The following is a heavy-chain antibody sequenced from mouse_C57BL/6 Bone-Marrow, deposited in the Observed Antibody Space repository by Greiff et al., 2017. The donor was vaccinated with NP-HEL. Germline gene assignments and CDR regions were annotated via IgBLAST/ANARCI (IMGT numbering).Heavy chain of an antibody. D-gene: IGHD1-1*01. Sequence: VHVKQSGAELVRPGASVKLSCTASGFNIKDDYMHWVKQRPEQGLEWIGWIDPENGDTEYASKFQGKATITADTSSNTAYLQLSSLTSEDTAVYYCTTFILAWFAYWGQGTLVTVSA. CDR3: TTFILAWFAY. CDR2: IDPENGDT. J-gene: IGHJ3*01. CDR1: GFNIKDDY. V-gene: IGHV14-4*01.